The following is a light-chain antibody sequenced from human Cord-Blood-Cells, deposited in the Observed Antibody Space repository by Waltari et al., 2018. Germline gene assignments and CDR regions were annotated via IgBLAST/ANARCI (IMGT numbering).Light chain of an antibody. V-gene: IGLV1-47*01. J-gene: IGLJ3*02. CDR1: SSNIGSNY. Sequence: QSVLTQPPSASGTPGQRVTISCSGSSSNIGSNYVYWYPQLPGTAPKLLLYRNNPRPSGVPDRFPGSKSGTSASLAISGLRSEDEADYYCAAWDDSLSGVFGGGTKLTVL. CDR3: AAWDDSLSGV. CDR2: RNN.